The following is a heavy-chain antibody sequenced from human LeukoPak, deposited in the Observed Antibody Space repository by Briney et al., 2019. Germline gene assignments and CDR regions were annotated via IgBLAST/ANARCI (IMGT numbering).Heavy chain of an antibody. J-gene: IGHJ4*02. CDR1: GRSISSYY. V-gene: IGHV4-4*07. CDR2: IYTSGST. D-gene: IGHD1-26*01. Sequence: SETLSLTYTVSGRSISSYYWSWIRQPAGTGLEWIGRIYTSGSTNYNPSLKSRVTMSVDTSKNQFSLNLSSVTAADTAVYYCARDRGSYPYYFDYWGQGTLVTVSS. CDR3: ARDRGSYPYYFDY.